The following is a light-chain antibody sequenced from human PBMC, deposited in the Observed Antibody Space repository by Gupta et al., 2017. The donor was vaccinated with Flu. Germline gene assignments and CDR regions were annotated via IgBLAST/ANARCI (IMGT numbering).Light chain of an antibody. V-gene: IGKV1-39*01. CDR1: QSISSY. J-gene: IGKJ2*01. Sequence: DIQMTQSPSSLSASVGDRVTITCRASQSISSYLNWYQQKPGKAPKLLIYAASSLQSGVPSRFSGSGSGTDFTLTISSRQPEDFATYYCQQSVSVPPGTFGQGTKLEIK. CDR2: AAS. CDR3: QQSVSVPPGT.